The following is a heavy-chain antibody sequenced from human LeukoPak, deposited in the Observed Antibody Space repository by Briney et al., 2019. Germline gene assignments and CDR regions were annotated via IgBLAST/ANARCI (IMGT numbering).Heavy chain of an antibody. Sequence: GASLQISCKGSGSIFTSYWIGGGRQLPGKGLEWMGIIYPGDSDTRYSPSFQGQVTISADKSISTAYLQCSSLKASDTAMYYCARSFSGNNWFDPWGQGTLVTVSS. CDR3: ARSFSGNNWFDP. CDR1: GSIFTSYW. CDR2: IYPGDSDT. D-gene: IGHD1-26*01. J-gene: IGHJ5*02. V-gene: IGHV5-51*01.